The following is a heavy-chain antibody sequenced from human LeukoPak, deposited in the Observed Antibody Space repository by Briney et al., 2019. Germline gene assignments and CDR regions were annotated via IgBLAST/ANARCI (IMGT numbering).Heavy chain of an antibody. CDR2: ISAYNGNT. CDR1: GYTFTSYG. Sequence: ASVKVSCKASGYTFTSYGISWVRQAPGQGLEWMGWISAYNGNTNYAQKLQGRVTMTTDTSTCTAYMELRSLRSDDTAVYYCARDFPSSGWSRYYFDYWGQGTLVTVSS. D-gene: IGHD6-19*01. CDR3: ARDFPSSGWSRYYFDY. J-gene: IGHJ4*02. V-gene: IGHV1-18*01.